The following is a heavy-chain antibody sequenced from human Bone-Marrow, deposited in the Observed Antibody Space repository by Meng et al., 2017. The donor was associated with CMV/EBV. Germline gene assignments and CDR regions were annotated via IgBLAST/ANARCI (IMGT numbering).Heavy chain of an antibody. V-gene: IGHV4-61*01. D-gene: IGHD2-15*01. CDR1: GGSVSSGSYY. CDR2: IYYSGST. J-gene: IGHJ4*02. CDR3: ARDQYCSGGSCYRDRSFDY. Sequence: SETLSLTCTVSGGSVSSGSYYWSWIRQPPGKGLEWIGYIYYSGSTNYNPSLKSRVTISVDTSKNQFSLQLNSVTPEDTAVYYCARDQYCSGGSCYRDRSFDYWGQGTLVTVSS.